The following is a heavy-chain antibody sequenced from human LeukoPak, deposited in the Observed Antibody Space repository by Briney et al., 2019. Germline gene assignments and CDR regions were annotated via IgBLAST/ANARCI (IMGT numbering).Heavy chain of an antibody. CDR2: IIPIFGTA. Sequence: SVKVSCKASGGTFSSYAISWVRQAPGQGLEWMGGIIPIFGTANYAQKFQGRVTITADKSTSTAYMELSSLRSEDTAVYYCASFRTYYYGSGSYYPWRWGQGTLVTVSS. D-gene: IGHD3-10*01. CDR3: ASFRTYYYGSGSYYPWR. CDR1: GGTFSSYA. J-gene: IGHJ4*02. V-gene: IGHV1-69*06.